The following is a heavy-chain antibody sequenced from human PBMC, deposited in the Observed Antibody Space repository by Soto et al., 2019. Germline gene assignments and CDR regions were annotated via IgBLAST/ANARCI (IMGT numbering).Heavy chain of an antibody. CDR1: GVSFDGFL. CDR3: ARVSLWFGAVDS. J-gene: IGHJ4*02. Sequence: QVHLQQWGAGLLEPSETLSLTCAVSGVSFDGFLCTWIRQAPGTGQGWIGAISRAGGSNYNPSLSGRVTIAIATTKDHFSLRLRSVTAAATAVYYCARVSLWFGAVDSWGQGTPVTVSS. CDR2: ISRAGGS. D-gene: IGHD3-10*01. V-gene: IGHV4-34*01.